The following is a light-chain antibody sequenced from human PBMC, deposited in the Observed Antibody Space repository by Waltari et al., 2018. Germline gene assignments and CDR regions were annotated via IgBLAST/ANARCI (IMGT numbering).Light chain of an antibody. CDR3: QHYVRLPAT. J-gene: IGKJ1*01. CDR2: GAS. V-gene: IGKV3-20*01. CDR1: QSVSRA. Sequence: IVLTQSPGPLSLSPGERATLPCRASQSVSRALAWYQQKPGQAPKLRSYGASTRATGIPDRFTGSGSGTDFSLTISSLEPEDFAIYFCQHYVRLPATFGQGTKVEIK.